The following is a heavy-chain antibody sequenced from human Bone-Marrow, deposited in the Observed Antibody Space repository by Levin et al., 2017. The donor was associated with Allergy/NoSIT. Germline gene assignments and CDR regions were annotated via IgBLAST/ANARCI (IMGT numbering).Heavy chain of an antibody. J-gene: IGHJ3*01. CDR3: ARQSFSDVTGYWGTANSHTLDV. V-gene: IGHV5-51*01. CDR1: GYIFSNFW. Sequence: GGSLRLSCKASGYIFSNFWVAWVRQFPGKGLEIMGVVYPGDSDVRFSPSLQGHVSISVDKSINTAFLQWSSLKTSDTAMYYCARQSFSDVTGYWGTANSHTLDVWGQGTMVTVSS. D-gene: IGHD3-9*01. CDR2: VYPGDSDV.